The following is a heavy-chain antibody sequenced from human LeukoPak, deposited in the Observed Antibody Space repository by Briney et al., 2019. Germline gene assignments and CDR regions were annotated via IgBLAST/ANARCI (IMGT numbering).Heavy chain of an antibody. V-gene: IGHV3-30-3*01. J-gene: IGHJ4*02. CDR2: ISYDGSNK. Sequence: GGSLRLSCAASGFTFSSYAMHWVRQAPGKGLHWVAVISYDGSNKYYADSVKGRFTIPRDNSKNTLYLQLNSLRPEDTALYYCARDGYCSSTGCSAYFFDSWGQGTLVTVSS. CDR3: ARDGYCSSTGCSAYFFDS. D-gene: IGHD2-2*03. CDR1: GFTFSSYA.